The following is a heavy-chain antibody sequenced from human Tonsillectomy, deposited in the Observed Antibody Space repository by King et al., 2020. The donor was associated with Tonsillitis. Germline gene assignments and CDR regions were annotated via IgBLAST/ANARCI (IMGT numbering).Heavy chain of an antibody. CDR2: IYPGDSYT. D-gene: IGHD1-14*01. CDR3: ARRPEGGNHQGFNY. CDR1: GYSFTNYW. J-gene: IGHJ4*02. Sequence: QRVQSGAEVKKPGESLKISCTGSGYSFTNYWICGVRQMPGKGLEWMGVIYPGDSYTRYSLSFQGQVTISADKSISTAYLQWSSLKASDTAMYHCARRPEGGNHQGFNYWGQGTLVTVSS. V-gene: IGHV5-51*01.